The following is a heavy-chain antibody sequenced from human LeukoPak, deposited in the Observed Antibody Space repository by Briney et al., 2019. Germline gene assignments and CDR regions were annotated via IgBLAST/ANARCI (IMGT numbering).Heavy chain of an antibody. CDR2: IYSAGTT. CDR3: ARGEYDYNASGSFYGH. J-gene: IGHJ4*02. Sequence: GGSLRLSCTASGFSVNSDYMSWVRQAPGKGLEWVSIIYSAGTTDYSASVKGRFTFSRDNSKNTVYLQMNGLRVDDTAVYYCARGEYDYNASGSFYGHWGQGTLVTVPS. V-gene: IGHV3-66*01. D-gene: IGHD3-10*01. CDR1: GFSVNSDY.